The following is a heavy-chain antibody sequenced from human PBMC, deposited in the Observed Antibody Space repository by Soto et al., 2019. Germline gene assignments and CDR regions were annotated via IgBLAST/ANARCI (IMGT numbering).Heavy chain of an antibody. V-gene: IGHV1-3*01. CDR1: GYTFTSYA. CDR3: ARELSMVVVAPGN. CDR2: INAGNSET. D-gene: IGHD3-22*01. Sequence: ASVRVSCKASGYTFTSYAMHWVRQAPGQRLEWMGWINAGNSETTYSQKVRGRVTIISDTSASTAYMDLTSLRSEDTVVYSCARELSMVVVAPGNWGEGTLVTACS. J-gene: IGHJ4*02.